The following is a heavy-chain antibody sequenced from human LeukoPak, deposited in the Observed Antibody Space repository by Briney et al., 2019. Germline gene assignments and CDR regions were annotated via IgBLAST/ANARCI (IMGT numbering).Heavy chain of an antibody. D-gene: IGHD3-10*01. J-gene: IGHJ5*02. CDR2: ISYDGSNR. CDR1: GFTFSSYA. Sequence: GRSLRLSCAASGFTFSSYAMHWVRQAPGKGLEWVAVISYDGSNRYYADSVKGRFTTSRDNSKNTLYLQMNSLRAEDTAAYYCASLLWFGELLSDRWGNWFDPWGQGTLVTVSS. V-gene: IGHV3-30-3*01. CDR3: ASLLWFGELLSDRWGNWFDP.